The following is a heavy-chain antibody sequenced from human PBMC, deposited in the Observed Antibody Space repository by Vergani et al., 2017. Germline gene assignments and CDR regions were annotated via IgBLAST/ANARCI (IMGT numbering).Heavy chain of an antibody. D-gene: IGHD5-24*01. Sequence: LQLQESGPGLVKPSETLSLTCTVSGGSISSSSYYWGWIRQPPGKGLEWVSSISSSSSYIYYADSVKGRFTISRDNAKNSLYLQMNSLRVEDTAVYYCAGGGARDGSFGHWGQGTLVTVSS. CDR2: ISSSSSYI. V-gene: IGHV3-21*01. J-gene: IGHJ4*02. CDR3: AGGGARDGSFGH. CDR1: GGSISSSS.